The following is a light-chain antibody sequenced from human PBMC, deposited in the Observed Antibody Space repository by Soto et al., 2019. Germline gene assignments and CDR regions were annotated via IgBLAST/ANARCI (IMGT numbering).Light chain of an antibody. Sequence: EIVLTQSPATLSLSPGERATLSCRASQSIGLAIAWYQHKPGQAPRLLIYGASSRATGIPDRFSGSGSGTDFTLTISRLEPEDFAVYYCQQYGSSPRTFGQGTKGDIK. CDR1: QSIGLA. CDR3: QQYGSSPRT. V-gene: IGKV3-20*01. CDR2: GAS. J-gene: IGKJ1*01.